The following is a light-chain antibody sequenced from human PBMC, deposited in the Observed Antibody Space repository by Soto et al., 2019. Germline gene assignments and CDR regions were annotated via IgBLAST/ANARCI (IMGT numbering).Light chain of an antibody. CDR3: SSYTSISTPFV. CDR2: DVT. V-gene: IGLV2-14*01. J-gene: IGLJ3*02. CDR1: ISDVGGYNY. Sequence: SALTQPASVSGSPGQSITISCTGTISDVGGYNYVSWYQQHPGKAPKLMIYDVTNRPSGVSNRFSGSKSGNTAYLTISGIQAEDEADYYCSSYTSISTPFVFGGGTKVTVL.